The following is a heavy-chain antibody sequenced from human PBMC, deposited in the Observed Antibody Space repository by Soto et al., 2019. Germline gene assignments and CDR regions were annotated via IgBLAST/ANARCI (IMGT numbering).Heavy chain of an antibody. V-gene: IGHV3-23*01. D-gene: IGHD2-2*01. CDR2: ISGSGGST. CDR3: AKRSSRCSSTSCYGPYDY. J-gene: IGHJ4*02. Sequence: PGGSLRLSCASSGFTFSSYAMSWVRQAPGKGLEWVSAISGSGGSTYYADSVKGRFTISRDNSKNTLYLQMNSLRAEDTAVYYCAKRSSRCSSTSCYGPYDYWGQGTLVTVSS. CDR1: GFTFSSYA.